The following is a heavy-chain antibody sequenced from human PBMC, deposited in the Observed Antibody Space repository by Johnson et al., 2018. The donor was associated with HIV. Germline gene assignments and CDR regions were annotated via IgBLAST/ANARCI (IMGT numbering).Heavy chain of an antibody. CDR2: ISWHSGSI. CDR1: GFTFDDYA. Sequence: VQLVESGGRVVQPGRSLRLSCAASGFTFDDYAMHWVRQAPGKGLEWVSGISWHSGSIGYADSVKGRFTISRDNSQNTLYLQMNSLRAEDTAVYGCAKTEDAFDIWGQGTMVTVSS. CDR3: AKTEDAFDI. V-gene: IGHV3-9*01. J-gene: IGHJ3*02.